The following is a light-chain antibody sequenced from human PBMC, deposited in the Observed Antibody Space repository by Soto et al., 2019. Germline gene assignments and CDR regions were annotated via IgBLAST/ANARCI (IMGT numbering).Light chain of an antibody. CDR1: QSVGSN. V-gene: IGKV3-15*01. J-gene: IGKJ1*01. CDR2: GAS. Sequence: DIVMTQSPATLSVSPGARATLSCRASQSVGSNLAWYQQKPGQPPRLLIYGASTRAAGIPARFSGSGSGRQFTLTISSLQSEDFGVYHGQQHNNWPPWTFGPGTKVDI. CDR3: QQHNNWPPWT.